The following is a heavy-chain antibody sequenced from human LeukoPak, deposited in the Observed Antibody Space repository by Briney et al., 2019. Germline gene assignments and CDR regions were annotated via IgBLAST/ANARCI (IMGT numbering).Heavy chain of an antibody. V-gene: IGHV3-64*04. CDR1: GFTFSAYF. Sequence: GGSLRLSCSASGFTFSAYFMHWVRQAPGKGLEYVSSISSNEYDTYYADSVKGRFTISRDNSKNTLYLQMNSLRAEDTAVYYCAREILPTYYDFWSGPPRGAFDIWGQGTMVTVSS. J-gene: IGHJ3*02. CDR3: AREILPTYYDFWSGPPRGAFDI. CDR2: ISSNEYDT. D-gene: IGHD3-3*01.